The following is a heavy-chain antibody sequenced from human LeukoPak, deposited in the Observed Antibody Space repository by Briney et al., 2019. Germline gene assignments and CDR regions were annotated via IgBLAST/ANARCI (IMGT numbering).Heavy chain of an antibody. CDR1: GYTFTSYD. D-gene: IGHD3-10*01. Sequence: ASVKVSCKASGYTFTSYDINWVRQATGQGLEWMGWMNPISANTGYAQKFQGRVTITRNTSISTAYMELSRLRSDDTAVYYCASSTMVRGVIYYYYYMDVWGKGTTVTVSS. J-gene: IGHJ6*03. CDR3: ASSTMVRGVIYYYYYMDV. V-gene: IGHV1-8*03. CDR2: MNPISANT.